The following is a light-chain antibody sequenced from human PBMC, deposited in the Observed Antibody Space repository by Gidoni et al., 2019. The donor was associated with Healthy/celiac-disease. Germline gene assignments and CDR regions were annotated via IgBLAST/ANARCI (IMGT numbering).Light chain of an antibody. V-gene: IGKV3-20*01. CDR3: QQYGSSPWT. CDR1: QSVSSSY. J-gene: IGKJ1*01. CDR2: GAS. Sequence: EIVLTQSPGTLSLSPGERATLSCRASQSVSSSYLALYQQKPGQAPRLLIYGASSRATGIPDTFSGSGSGTDFTLTISRLEPEDFAVYYCQQYGSSPWTFXPXTKVEIK.